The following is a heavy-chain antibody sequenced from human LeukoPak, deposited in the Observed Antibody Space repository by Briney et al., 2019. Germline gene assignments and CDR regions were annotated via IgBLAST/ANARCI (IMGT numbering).Heavy chain of an antibody. V-gene: IGHV3-23*01. D-gene: IGHD3-22*01. CDR2: ISGSGGST. CDR1: GFTVSSNY. J-gene: IGHJ4*02. Sequence: GGSLRLSCAASGFTVSSNYMSWVRQAPGKGLEWVSAISGSGGSTYYADSVKGRFTISRDNSKNTLYLQMNSLRAEDTAVYYCAKAQYYYDSSGYFPFDYWGQGTLVTVSS. CDR3: AKAQYYYDSSGYFPFDY.